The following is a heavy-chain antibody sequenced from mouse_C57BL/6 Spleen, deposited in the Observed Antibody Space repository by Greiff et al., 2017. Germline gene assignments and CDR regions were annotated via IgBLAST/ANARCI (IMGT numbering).Heavy chain of an antibody. CDR2: IWRGGST. V-gene: IGHV2-5*01. CDR3: ALYSNIAMDY. CDR1: GFSLPSYG. Sequence: QVQLQQSGPGLVQPSQSLSITCPVSGFSLPSYGLHWVRQSPGKGLEWLGVIWRGGSTDYNAAFMSRLSITKDNSKSQVFFKMNSLQADDTAIYYCALYSNIAMDYWGQGTSVTVSS. J-gene: IGHJ4*01. D-gene: IGHD2-5*01.